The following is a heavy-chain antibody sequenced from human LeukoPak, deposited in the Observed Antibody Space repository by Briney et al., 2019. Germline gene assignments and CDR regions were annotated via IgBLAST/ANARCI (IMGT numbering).Heavy chain of an antibody. J-gene: IGHJ4*02. V-gene: IGHV3-30*03. CDR2: ISNDGSRK. D-gene: IGHD3-3*01. Sequence: GGSLRLSCAPSGFTFSSHGMHWVRQAPGEGLEWVAIISNDGSRKYYAHSVEGRFTISRDNSKNTLYLQMDSLRAEDTAVYYCARDRAWNYFDYWGQGTLVTVSS. CDR1: GFTFSSHG. CDR3: ARDRAWNYFDY.